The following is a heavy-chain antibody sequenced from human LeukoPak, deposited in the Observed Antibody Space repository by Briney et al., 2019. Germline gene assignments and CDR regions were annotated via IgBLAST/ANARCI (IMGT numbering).Heavy chain of an antibody. J-gene: IGHJ6*02. D-gene: IGHD3-3*01. Sequence: PSETPSLTCAVYGGSFSGYYWSWIRQPPGKGLEWIGEINHSGSTNYNPSLKSRVTISVDTSKNQFSLKLSSVTAADAAVYYCARGSIPVGDFWSGYYYYYYGMDVWGQGTTVTVSS. V-gene: IGHV4-34*01. CDR3: ARGSIPVGDFWSGYYYYYYGMDV. CDR1: GGSFSGYY. CDR2: INHSGST.